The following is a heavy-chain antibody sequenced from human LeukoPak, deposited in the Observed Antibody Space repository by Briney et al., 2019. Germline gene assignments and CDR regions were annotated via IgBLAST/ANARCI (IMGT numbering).Heavy chain of an antibody. D-gene: IGHD3-16*01. J-gene: IGHJ3*02. Sequence: ASVKVSCKASGYTFTSYGISWVRQAPGQGLEWMGWISAYNGNTNYAQKFQGRVTMTTDTSTSTACMELRSLRSDDTAVYYCARVLLKTSASFDIWGQGTMVTVSS. CDR1: GYTFTSYG. V-gene: IGHV1-18*01. CDR3: ARVLLKTSASFDI. CDR2: ISAYNGNT.